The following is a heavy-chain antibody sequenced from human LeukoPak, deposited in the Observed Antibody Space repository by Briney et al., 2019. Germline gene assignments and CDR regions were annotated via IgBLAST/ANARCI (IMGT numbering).Heavy chain of an antibody. CDR3: ARQIRRDGYNGGYFDY. CDR1: GYSISSGYY. CDR2: IHHSGST. D-gene: IGHD5-24*01. Sequence: PSETLSLNCTVSGYSISSGYYWGWIRQPPGKGLEWIGSIHHSGSTYYNPSLKSRVTISVDTSKNQFSLKLSSVTAADTAAYYCARQIRRDGYNGGYFDYWGQGTLVTVSS. J-gene: IGHJ4*02. V-gene: IGHV4-38-2*02.